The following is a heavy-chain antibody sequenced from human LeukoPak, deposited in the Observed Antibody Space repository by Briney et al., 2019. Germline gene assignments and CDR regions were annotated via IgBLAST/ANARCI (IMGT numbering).Heavy chain of an antibody. D-gene: IGHD3-10*01. CDR2: ISSSSSYI. V-gene: IGHV3-21*01. CDR3: ARDLLLLWFGELPPPVTEGMDV. J-gene: IGHJ6*02. Sequence: GGSPRPSCAAPGFTFSSYSMNWVRPAPGEGLEGGSSISSSSSYIYYADSVKGRFTISRDNAKNSLYLQMNSLRAEDTAVYYCARDLLLLWFGELPPPVTEGMDVWGQGTTVTVSS. CDR1: GFTFSSYS.